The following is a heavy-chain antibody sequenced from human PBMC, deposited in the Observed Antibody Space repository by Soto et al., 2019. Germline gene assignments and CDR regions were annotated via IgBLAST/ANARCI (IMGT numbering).Heavy chain of an antibody. CDR1: GGSIISSSYY. D-gene: IGHD5-12*01. Sequence: PSETLSLTCTVSGGSIISSSYYWGWIREPPGKGLEWIGSIYYSGSTYYNPSLKSRVTISVDTSKNQFSLKLSSVTAADTAVYYCARTIRANRGYSGYDLCWFDPWGQGTLVTVSS. CDR2: IYYSGST. J-gene: IGHJ5*02. V-gene: IGHV4-39*01. CDR3: ARTIRANRGYSGYDLCWFDP.